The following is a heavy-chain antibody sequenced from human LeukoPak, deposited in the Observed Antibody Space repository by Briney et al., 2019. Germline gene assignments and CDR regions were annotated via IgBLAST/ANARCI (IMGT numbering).Heavy chain of an antibody. CDR3: ARDPLIIAVAGGGGNWFDP. D-gene: IGHD6-19*01. Sequence: GASVKVSCKASGGTFSSYAISWVRQAPGQGLEWMGGIIPIFGTANYAQRFQSRVTITADESTSTAYMELRSLRSDDTAVYYCARDPLIIAVAGGGGNWFDPWGQGTLVTVSS. V-gene: IGHV1-69*13. CDR2: IIPIFGTA. CDR1: GGTFSSYA. J-gene: IGHJ5*02.